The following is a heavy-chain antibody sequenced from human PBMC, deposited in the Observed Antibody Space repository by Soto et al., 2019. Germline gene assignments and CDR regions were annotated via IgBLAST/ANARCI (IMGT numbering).Heavy chain of an antibody. CDR2: IYYSGST. CDR3: ARASSGWPNYYFDD. CDR1: GGSISSYY. V-gene: IGHV4-59*01. Sequence: SETLSLTCTVSGGSISSYYWSWIRQPPGKGLEWIGYIYYSGSTNYNPSLKSRVTISVDTSKNQFSLKLSSVTAADTAVYYCARASSGWPNYYFDDWGQGTLVTVSS. D-gene: IGHD6-19*01. J-gene: IGHJ4*02.